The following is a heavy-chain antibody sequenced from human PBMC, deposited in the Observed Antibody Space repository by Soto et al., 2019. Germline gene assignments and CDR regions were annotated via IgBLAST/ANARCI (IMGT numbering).Heavy chain of an antibody. V-gene: IGHV4-34*01. Sequence: ASETLSLTCAVYGGSFSGYYWSWIRQPPGKGLEWIGEINHSGSTNYNPSLKSRVTISVDTSKNQFSLKLSSVTAADTAVYCCARGSYSRGLDPWGQGTLVTVSS. D-gene: IGHD4-4*01. CDR3: ARGSYSRGLDP. CDR1: GGSFSGYY. J-gene: IGHJ5*02. CDR2: INHSGST.